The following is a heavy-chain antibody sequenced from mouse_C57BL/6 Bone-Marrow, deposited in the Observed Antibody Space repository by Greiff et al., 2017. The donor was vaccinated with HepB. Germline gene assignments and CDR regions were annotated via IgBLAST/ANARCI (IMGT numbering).Heavy chain of an antibody. V-gene: IGHV3-6*01. CDR1: GYSITSGYY. D-gene: IGHD2-1*01. CDR3: ARDWGVYGKGFLYYYAMDY. J-gene: IGHJ4*01. Sequence: EVKLVESGPGLVKPSQSLSLTCSVTGYSITSGYYWNWIRQFPGNKLEWMGYISYDGSNNFNPSLKNRISITRDTSKNQFFLKLNSVTTEDTATYYCARDWGVYGKGFLYYYAMDYWGQGTSVTVSS. CDR2: ISYDGSN.